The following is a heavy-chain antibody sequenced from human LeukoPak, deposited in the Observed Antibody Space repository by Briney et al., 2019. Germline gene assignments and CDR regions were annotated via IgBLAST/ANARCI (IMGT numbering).Heavy chain of an antibody. CDR1: GGSISSGDYY. D-gene: IGHD3-22*01. CDR3: ASFFTYYYDSSGFL. CDR2: IYYSGST. V-gene: IGHV4-30-4*01. Sequence: SQTLSLTCTVSGGSISSGDYYWSWIRQPPGKGLEWIGYIYYSGSTYYNPSLKSRVTISVDTSKNQFSLKLSSVTAADTAVYYCASFFTYYYDSSGFLWGQGTLVTVSS. J-gene: IGHJ4*02.